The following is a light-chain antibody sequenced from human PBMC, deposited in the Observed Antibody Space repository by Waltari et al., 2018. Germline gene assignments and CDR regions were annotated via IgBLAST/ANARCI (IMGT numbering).Light chain of an antibody. CDR2: AAS. Sequence: DIQMTQSPSSLSASVGDRVTITCRASQDIVNFLSGYQQKPGRVPKLLIYAASPTQLGVPSRFRGSGSGTDFTLTISSLQAEDVATYYCQKYNSAPPTFGQGTKVEIK. V-gene: IGKV1-27*01. CDR3: QKYNSAPPT. J-gene: IGKJ2*01. CDR1: QDIVNF.